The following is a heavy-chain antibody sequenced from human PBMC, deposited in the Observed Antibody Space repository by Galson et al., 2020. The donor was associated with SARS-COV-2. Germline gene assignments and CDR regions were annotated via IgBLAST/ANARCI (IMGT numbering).Heavy chain of an antibody. J-gene: IGHJ4*02. CDR1: GYSFTNYW. Sequence: GESLKISCRTSGYSFTNYWIGWVRQMPGRGLEWMGIIYPDDSYTIYSPSFQGQITISADKSISTAFLQWSSLKASDTAIYYCARHGASSGWYEGIDYWGQGTLVTVSS. CDR2: IYPDDSYT. D-gene: IGHD6-19*01. V-gene: IGHV5-51*01. CDR3: ARHGASSGWYEGIDY.